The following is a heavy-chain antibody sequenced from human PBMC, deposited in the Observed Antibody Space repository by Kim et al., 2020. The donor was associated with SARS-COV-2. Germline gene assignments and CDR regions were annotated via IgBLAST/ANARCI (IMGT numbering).Heavy chain of an antibody. D-gene: IGHD1-26*01. Sequence: TYTTDSVKGRVTINSDNSYNTLYIPMNTLRAEDPAVYYCASGSYFPLFDYWGQGTLVTVSS. J-gene: IGHJ4*02. CDR3: ASGSYFPLFDY. CDR2: T. V-gene: IGHV3-53*01.